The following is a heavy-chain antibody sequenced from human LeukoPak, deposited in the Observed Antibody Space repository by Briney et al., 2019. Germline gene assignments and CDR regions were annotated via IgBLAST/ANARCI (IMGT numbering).Heavy chain of an antibody. CDR2: IYYSGST. V-gene: IGHV4-59*01. D-gene: IGHD3-22*01. Sequence: PSETLSPTCTVSGGSIRSYYWSWIRQPPGKGLDWIGFIYYSGSTNYTPSLKSRVTMSVDTSKNQFSLKLSSVTAADTAVYYCARSYDSSGYYYLHFDYWGQGTLVTVSS. CDR1: GGSIRSYY. CDR3: ARSYDSSGYYYLHFDY. J-gene: IGHJ4*02.